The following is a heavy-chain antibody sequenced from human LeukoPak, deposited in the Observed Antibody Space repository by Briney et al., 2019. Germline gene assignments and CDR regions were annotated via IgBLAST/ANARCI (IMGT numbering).Heavy chain of an antibody. CDR1: GGSISIDNYY. CDR3: ARDGGAGGSLDY. Sequence: SETLSLTCTVSGGSISIDNYYWDWFRQHPGKGLEWIGYIYYSGSTYYNPSLKSRVTISVDTSKNQFSLKLSSVTAADTAVYYCARDGGAGGSLDYWGQGTLVTVSS. CDR2: IYYSGST. V-gene: IGHV4-31*03. J-gene: IGHJ4*02. D-gene: IGHD2-15*01.